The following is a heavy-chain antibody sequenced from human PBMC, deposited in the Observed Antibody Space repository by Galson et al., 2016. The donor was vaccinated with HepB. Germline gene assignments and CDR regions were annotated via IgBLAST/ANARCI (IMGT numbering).Heavy chain of an antibody. CDR3: ARARDWELPNQSFDH. CDR2: INQDGSKK. Sequence: SLRLSCAAPGFTFSSYWMSWVRQAPGKGLEWVANINQDGSKKYYVDSVKGRFTISRDNAKNSLYLQMNSLRAEDKALYYWARARDWELPNQSFDHWGQGTLVTVSS. V-gene: IGHV3-7*03. CDR1: GFTFSSYW. J-gene: IGHJ4*02. D-gene: IGHD1-26*01.